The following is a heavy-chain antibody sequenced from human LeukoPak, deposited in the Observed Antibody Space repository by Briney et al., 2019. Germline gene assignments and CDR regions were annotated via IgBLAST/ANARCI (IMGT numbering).Heavy chain of an antibody. Sequence: PGGSLRLSCAPSGFTFSSYSMNWVRQAPGKGLEWVSSISSSSSYIYYADSVKGRFTISRDNAKNSLHLQMNSLRAEDTAVYYCARVLSSSGYYAVDYWGQGTPVTVSS. CDR3: ARVLSSSGYYAVDY. V-gene: IGHV3-21*01. D-gene: IGHD3-22*01. CDR1: GFTFSSYS. J-gene: IGHJ4*02. CDR2: ISSSSSYI.